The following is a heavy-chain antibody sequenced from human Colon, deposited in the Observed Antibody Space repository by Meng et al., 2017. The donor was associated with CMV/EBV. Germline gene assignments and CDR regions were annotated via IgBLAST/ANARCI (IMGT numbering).Heavy chain of an antibody. J-gene: IGHJ4*02. Sequence: GGSLRLSCAASGFTFSSFAMTWVRQAPGKGLEWVSTIDSSDRTYYADSVKGRFTISRGNSMNTLHLQMNSLRAEDTAVYYCAKSLVDTAMDLDEWSQETLVTVSS. CDR3: AKSLVDTAMDLDE. D-gene: IGHD5-18*01. V-gene: IGHV3-23*01. CDR2: IDSSDRT. CDR1: GFTFSSFA.